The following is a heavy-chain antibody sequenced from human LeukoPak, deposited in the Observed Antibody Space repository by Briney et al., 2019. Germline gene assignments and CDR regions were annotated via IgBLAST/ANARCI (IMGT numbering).Heavy chain of an antibody. CDR3: ARAGRSSPPGGH. Sequence: GGSLRLSSAASGFTFSSYAMNWVRQAPGKGLEWVSHISTGSSSIYYADSVKDRFTISRDNAKNSLYLQMNSLRAEDTAVYYCARAGRSSPPGGHWGQGTLVTVSS. V-gene: IGHV3-48*01. CDR1: GFTFSSYA. J-gene: IGHJ4*02. D-gene: IGHD2-2*01. CDR2: ISTGSSSI.